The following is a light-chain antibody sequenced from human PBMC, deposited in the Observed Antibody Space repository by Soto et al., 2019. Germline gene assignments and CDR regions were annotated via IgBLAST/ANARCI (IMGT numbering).Light chain of an antibody. CDR2: LNSDGSH. J-gene: IGLJ7*01. V-gene: IGLV4-69*01. CDR1: SGYSSYA. CDR3: QTWGTGIAV. Sequence: QLVLTQSPSASASLGASVKLTCTVSSGYSSYAIAWHQQQPEKGPRYLMKLNSDGSHSKGDGIPDRFSGSSSGAEHYLTISSLQSEDEADYYCQTWGTGIAVFGGGTQLTVL.